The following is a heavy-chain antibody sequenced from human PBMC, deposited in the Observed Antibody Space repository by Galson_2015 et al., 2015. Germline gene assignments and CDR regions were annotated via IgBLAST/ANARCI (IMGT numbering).Heavy chain of an antibody. CDR2: IDWEDDK. CDR3: ARTNYESSAHISLNYYYYFMDV. Sequence: ALVKPTQTLTLTCSFSGFSLDTREMSVAWVRQPPGKALEWLAGIDWEDDKNYSPSLKTRLTISQDTSKNHVGLTMTDMDTVDTATYYCARTNYESSAHISLNYYYYFMDVWGKGTRVTVSS. D-gene: IGHD3-22*01. V-gene: IGHV2-70*18. CDR1: GFSLDTREMS. J-gene: IGHJ6*03.